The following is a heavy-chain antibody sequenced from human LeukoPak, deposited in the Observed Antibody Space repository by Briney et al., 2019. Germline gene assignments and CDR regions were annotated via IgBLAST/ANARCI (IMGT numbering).Heavy chain of an antibody. CDR1: GYSFTSYW. V-gene: IGHV5-51*01. D-gene: IGHD2-21*02. CDR3: AKQKAYCGGDCYTIGY. Sequence: AESLMISCKGSGYSFTSYWIGWVRQLPRKGLEWMGIIYPGDSDTRYSPSFQGQVTISADKSISTAYLQWSSLKASDTAMYYCAKQKAYCGGDCYTIGYWGQGTLVTVSS. CDR2: IYPGDSDT. J-gene: IGHJ4*02.